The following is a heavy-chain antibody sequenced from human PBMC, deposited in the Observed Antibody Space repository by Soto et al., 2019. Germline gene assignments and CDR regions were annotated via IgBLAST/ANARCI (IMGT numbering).Heavy chain of an antibody. CDR3: ARVSTVTTFYYGMDV. J-gene: IGHJ6*02. D-gene: IGHD4-17*01. Sequence: TSETLSLTCTVSGGSISSYYWSWIRQPPGKGLEWIGYIYYSGSTNYNPSLKSRVTISVDTSKNQFSLKLSSVTAADTAVYYCARVSTVTTFYYGMDVWGQGTTVTVSS. V-gene: IGHV4-59*08. CDR1: GGSISSYY. CDR2: IYYSGST.